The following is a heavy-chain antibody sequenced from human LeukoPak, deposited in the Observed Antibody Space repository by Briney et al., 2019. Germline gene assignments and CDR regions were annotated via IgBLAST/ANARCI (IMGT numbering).Heavy chain of an antibody. CDR1: GFTFTTYA. V-gene: IGHV3-23*01. CDR2: ISRIGGST. J-gene: IGHJ4*02. D-gene: IGHD1-1*01. CDR3: AKDFVGTGNFRGGDY. Sequence: GGSLRLSCGASGFTFTTYAMTWVRQAPGKGLEWVSGISRIGGSTHYADSVKGRFTISRDNSKNILYLQMNSLRAEDTALYYCAKDFVGTGNFRGGDYWGQGTLVTVSS.